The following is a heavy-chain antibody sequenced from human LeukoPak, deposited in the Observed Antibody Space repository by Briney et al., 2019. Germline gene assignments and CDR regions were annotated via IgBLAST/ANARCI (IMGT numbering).Heavy chain of an antibody. CDR1: GGSIISSNYY. CDR3: ASTLRFLPYRRFDY. CDR2: IYQSGSGSS. Sequence: SETLSLTXSVSGGSIISSNYYWGWIRQPPGKGLEWIGSIYQSGSGSSYYNPSLKSRVTISGDTSKNQFFLRLSSVTAADTAVYYCASTLRFLPYRRFDYWGQGTLVTVPS. D-gene: IGHD3-3*01. J-gene: IGHJ4*02. V-gene: IGHV4-39*01.